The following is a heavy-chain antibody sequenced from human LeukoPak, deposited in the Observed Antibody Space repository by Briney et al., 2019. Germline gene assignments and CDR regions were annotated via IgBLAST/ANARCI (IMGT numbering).Heavy chain of an antibody. V-gene: IGHV1-18*01. D-gene: IGHD6-19*01. CDR3: ASQPSSGWYRSFDY. CDR1: GYSFTKYG. Sequence: GASVKISCKTSGYSFTKYGINWVRRAPGQGLEWLGWVSTYNDNTNYAEGLQARVSMTTDTSTSTAYMELSSLRSEDTAVYYCASQPSSGWYRSFDYWGQGTLVTVSS. CDR2: VSTYNDNT. J-gene: IGHJ4*02.